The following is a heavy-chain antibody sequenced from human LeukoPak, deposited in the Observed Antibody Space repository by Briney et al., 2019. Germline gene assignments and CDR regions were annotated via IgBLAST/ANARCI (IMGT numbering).Heavy chain of an antibody. D-gene: IGHD3-16*02. Sequence: GRSLRLSCAASGFTFDDYAMHWVRQVPGKGLEWVSGISWNSGSIGYADSGKGRFTISRDNAKNSLYLQMNSLRAEDTALYCCAKGSSSLDLDYWGQGTPVTVSS. CDR3: AKGSSSLDLDY. V-gene: IGHV3-9*01. CDR1: GFTFDDYA. J-gene: IGHJ4*02. CDR2: ISWNSGSI.